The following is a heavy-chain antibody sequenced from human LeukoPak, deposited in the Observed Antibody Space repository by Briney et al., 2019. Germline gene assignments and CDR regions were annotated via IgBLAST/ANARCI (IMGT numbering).Heavy chain of an antibody. CDR1: GFTFSSYA. CDR2: ISGSGGST. CDR3: AKDTGSMVASDY. Sequence: PGGSLRLSCAASGFTFSSYAMSWVRQAPGKGLEWVSAISGSGGSTCYADSVKGRFTISRDNSKNTLYLQMNSLRAEDTAVYYCAKDTGSMVASDYWGQGTLVTVSS. D-gene: IGHD5-12*01. V-gene: IGHV3-23*01. J-gene: IGHJ4*02.